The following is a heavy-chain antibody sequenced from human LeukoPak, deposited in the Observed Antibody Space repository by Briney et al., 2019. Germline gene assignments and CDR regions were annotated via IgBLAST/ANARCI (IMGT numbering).Heavy chain of an antibody. CDR2: IYYSGST. V-gene: IGHV4-59*01. Sequence: SETLSLTRTVSGGAITGYYWSWIRQPPGKGLDWIGYIYYSGSTNYNPSLKSRVTMSVDTSKKQFSLKLSSVTAADTAVYYCARGRPPHDYGTLFDYWGQGTLVTVSS. J-gene: IGHJ4*02. CDR3: ARGRPPHDYGTLFDY. D-gene: IGHD4-17*01. CDR1: GGAITGYY.